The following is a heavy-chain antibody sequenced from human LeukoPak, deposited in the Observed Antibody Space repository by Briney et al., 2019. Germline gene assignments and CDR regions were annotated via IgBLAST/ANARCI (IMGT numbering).Heavy chain of an antibody. J-gene: IGHJ3*02. V-gene: IGHV3-7*01. CDR2: IKQDGSEK. CDR1: GFTFSSYW. D-gene: IGHD3-3*02. Sequence: GGSLRLSCAASGFTFSSYWMSWVRQAPGKGLEWVANIKQDGSEKCYVDSVKGRFTISRDNAKNSLYLQMNSLRAEDTAVYYCARDLAPSKRDAFDIWGQGTMVTVSS. CDR3: ARDLAPSKRDAFDI.